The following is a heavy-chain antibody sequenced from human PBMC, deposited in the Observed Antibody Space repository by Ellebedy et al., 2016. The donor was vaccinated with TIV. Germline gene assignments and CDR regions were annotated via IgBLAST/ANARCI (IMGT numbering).Heavy chain of an antibody. CDR2: IRSKANSYAT. V-gene: IGHV3-73*01. J-gene: IGHJ4*02. D-gene: IGHD6-19*01. Sequence: PGGSLRLSCAASGFTFSGSAMHWVRQASGKGLEWVGRIRSKANSYATAYAASVKGRFTISRDDSKNTAYLQMNSLRAEDTAVYYCATSIQWEQWLARPDDYWGQGTLVTVSS. CDR1: GFTFSGSA. CDR3: ATSIQWEQWLARPDDY.